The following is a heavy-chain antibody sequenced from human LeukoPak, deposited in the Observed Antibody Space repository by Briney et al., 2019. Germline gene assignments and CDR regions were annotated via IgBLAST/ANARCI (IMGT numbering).Heavy chain of an antibody. CDR2: ISDSGGRK. J-gene: IGHJ6*02. V-gene: IGHV3-23*01. CDR1: GFTFSSYA. CDR3: AKDKGYCSSDVCYPPYGMDV. Sequence: GGSLRLSCAASGFTFSSYAMSWVRQAPGQGLEWVSDISDSGGRKYYADSVKGRFTISRDNSKNTVYLEMNSLRAEDTAIYYCAKDKGYCSSDVCYPPYGMDVWGQGTTVTVSS. D-gene: IGHD2-15*01.